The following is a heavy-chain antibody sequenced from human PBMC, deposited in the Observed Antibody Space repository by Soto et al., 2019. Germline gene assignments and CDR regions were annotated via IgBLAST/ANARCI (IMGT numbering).Heavy chain of an antibody. Sequence: QVQLQESGPGLIKPSQTLTLTCTVSGGSIYSGGYYWNWIRQHPGNGLEWIGYIYYRDKTYYNPSLNSRVTISADTSKNQFSLKLSSVTAADTAVYYCARLSSSGWPIDSWGQGTLVTVSS. CDR3: ARLSSSGWPIDS. CDR1: GGSIYSGGYY. CDR2: IYYRDKT. J-gene: IGHJ4*02. V-gene: IGHV4-31*03. D-gene: IGHD6-19*01.